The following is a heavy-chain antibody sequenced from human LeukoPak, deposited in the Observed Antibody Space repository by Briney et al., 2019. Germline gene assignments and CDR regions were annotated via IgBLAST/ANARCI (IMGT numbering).Heavy chain of an antibody. V-gene: IGHV4-39*01. Sequence: SETLSLTCTVSGGSISSSSYYWGWIRQPPGKGLEWIGSIYYSGSTYYNPSLKSRVTISVDTSKNQFSLKLSSVTAADTAVYYCVRQDYGDEFFDYWGQGTLVTVSS. CDR3: VRQDYGDEFFDY. J-gene: IGHJ4*02. D-gene: IGHD4-17*01. CDR2: IYYSGST. CDR1: GGSISSSSYY.